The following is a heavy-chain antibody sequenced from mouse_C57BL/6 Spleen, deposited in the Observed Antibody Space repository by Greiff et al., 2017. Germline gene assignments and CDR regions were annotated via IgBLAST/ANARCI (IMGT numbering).Heavy chain of an antibody. D-gene: IGHD2-3*01. CDR1: GYTFTSYW. V-gene: IGHV1-55*01. CDR3: AREGYYPSYPDAMDY. Sequence: VQLQQPGAELVKPGASVKMSCKASGYTFTSYWITWVKQRPGQGLEWIGDIYPGSGSTNYNEKFKSKATLTVDTSSSTAYMQLSSLTSEDSAVYYCAREGYYPSYPDAMDYWGQGTSVTVSS. CDR2: IYPGSGST. J-gene: IGHJ4*01.